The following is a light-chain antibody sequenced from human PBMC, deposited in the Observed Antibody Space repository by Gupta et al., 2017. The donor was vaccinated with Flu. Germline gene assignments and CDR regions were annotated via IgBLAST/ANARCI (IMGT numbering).Light chain of an antibody. CDR2: EVS. J-gene: IGLJ1*01. CDR3: SSYTSSYTFV. Sequence: QSALTQPPSVSGSPGQSVTISCTGTSSDVGTYNRVSWYQQSPGTAPKLMIYEVSNRPSGVPDRFSGSKSSNTASLTISGLQGEDEADYYCSSYTSSYTFVFGTGTKVTVL. V-gene: IGLV2-18*02. CDR1: SSDVGTYNR.